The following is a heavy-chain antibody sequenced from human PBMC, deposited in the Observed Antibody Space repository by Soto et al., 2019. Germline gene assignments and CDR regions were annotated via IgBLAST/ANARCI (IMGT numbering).Heavy chain of an antibody. CDR3: TTDGLPYYYDSSGYYWDYFDY. CDR2: IKSKTDGGTT. J-gene: IGHJ4*02. D-gene: IGHD3-22*01. Sequence: PGGSLRLSCAASGFTFSNAWMSWVRQAPGKGLEWVGRIKSKTDGGTTDYAAPVKGRFTISRDDSKNTLYLQMNSLKTEDTAVYYCTTDGLPYYYDSSGYYWDYFDYWGQGTLVTVSS. V-gene: IGHV3-15*01. CDR1: GFTFSNAW.